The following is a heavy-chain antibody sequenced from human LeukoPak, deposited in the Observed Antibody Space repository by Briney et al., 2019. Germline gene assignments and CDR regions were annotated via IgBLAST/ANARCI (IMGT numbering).Heavy chain of an antibody. D-gene: IGHD3-3*01. CDR1: GGTFSGYT. CDR3: APTRGDSSAFDM. V-gene: IGHV1-69*02. CDR2: IIATFDIG. J-gene: IGHJ3*02. Sequence: SVKVSCKASGGTFSGYTINWVRQAPGQGHVWMGRIIATFDIGDYAQKFQGRVTMTADKPTSTAYMELSSLRSDDTAVYYCAPTRGDSSAFDMWGQGTMVTVSS.